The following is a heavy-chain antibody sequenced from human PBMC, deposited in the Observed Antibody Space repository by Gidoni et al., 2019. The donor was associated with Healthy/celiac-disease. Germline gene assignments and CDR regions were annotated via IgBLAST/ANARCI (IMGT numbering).Heavy chain of an antibody. D-gene: IGHD3-22*01. Sequence: SWVRQAPGKGLEWVSAISGSGGSTYYADSVKGRFTISRDNSKNTLDLQMNSLRAEDTAVYYCAKALLGYPYDSSGYDALTDYWGQGTLVTVSS. CDR2: ISGSGGST. CDR3: AKALLGYPYDSSGYDALTDY. J-gene: IGHJ4*02. V-gene: IGHV3-23*01.